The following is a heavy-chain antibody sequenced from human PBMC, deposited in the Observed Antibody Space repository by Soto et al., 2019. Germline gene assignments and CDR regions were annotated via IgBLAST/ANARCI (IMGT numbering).Heavy chain of an antibody. Sequence: LKISCKGSGYSFTSYWIGWVRQMPGKGLEWMGIIYPGDSDTKYSPSFQGQVTISADKSIITAYLQWSSLKASDTAMYYCARRHLVEDAFDIWGQGTMVTVSS. CDR2: IYPGDSDT. D-gene: IGHD6-6*01. V-gene: IGHV5-51*01. CDR1: GYSFTSYW. CDR3: ARRHLVEDAFDI. J-gene: IGHJ3*02.